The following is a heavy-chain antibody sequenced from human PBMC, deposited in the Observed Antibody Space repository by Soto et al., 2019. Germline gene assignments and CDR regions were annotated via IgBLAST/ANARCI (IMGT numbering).Heavy chain of an antibody. V-gene: IGHV4-34*01. CDR3: ARGLVIIAARRGWLDP. J-gene: IGHJ5*02. D-gene: IGHD6-6*01. CDR1: GGSFSGYY. CDR2: INHSGST. Sequence: PSETLSLTCAVYGGSFSGYYWSWIRQPPGKGLEWIGEINHSGSTNYNPSLKSRVTISVDTSKNQFSLKLSSVTAADTAVYYCARGLVIIAARRGWLDPWGQGTLVTVYS.